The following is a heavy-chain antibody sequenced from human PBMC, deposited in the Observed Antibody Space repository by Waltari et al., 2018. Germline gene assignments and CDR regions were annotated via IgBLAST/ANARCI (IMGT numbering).Heavy chain of an antibody. D-gene: IGHD6-6*01. V-gene: IGHV3-64*07. J-gene: IGHJ4*02. Sequence: QLVESGGGLVQPGGSLRLSCAASGPPFDSYTMHWVRQAPGKVLQYVSTINNNGGGTHYADSVKGRFSISRDNSRNKVFLQMGGLRLEDTAVYYCATDFRKSSCSWGQGTLVIVSS. CDR3: ATDFRKSSCS. CDR2: INNNGGGT. CDR1: GPPFDSYT.